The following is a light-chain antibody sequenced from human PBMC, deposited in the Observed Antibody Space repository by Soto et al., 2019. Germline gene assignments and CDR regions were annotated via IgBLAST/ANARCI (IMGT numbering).Light chain of an antibody. CDR1: SSDVGGYNF. J-gene: IGLJ3*02. CDR3: SSYTGSNTLV. CDR2: GVT. Sequence: QSVLTQPPSASGSLGQSVTISCTGTSSDVGGYNFISWYQQHPGKAPKLMIYGVTKRPSGVPDRFSGSKSGNTASLTVSGLQADDEADYYCSSYTGSNTLVFGGGTKLTVL. V-gene: IGLV2-8*01.